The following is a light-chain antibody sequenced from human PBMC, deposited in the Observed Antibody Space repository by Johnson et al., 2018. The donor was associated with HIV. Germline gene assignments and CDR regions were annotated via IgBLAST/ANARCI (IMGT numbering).Light chain of an antibody. CDR2: DND. V-gene: IGLV1-51*01. CDR3: ETWDSSLGVYV. Sequence: QSVLTQPPSVSAAPGQKVTISCSGSSSNIGNNYVSWYQQLPGTAPKLLIYDNDKRPSGIPDRFSGSKSGTSATLGITGLQTGDEADYYCETWDSSLGVYVFGTGTKVSVL. J-gene: IGLJ1*01. CDR1: SSNIGNNY.